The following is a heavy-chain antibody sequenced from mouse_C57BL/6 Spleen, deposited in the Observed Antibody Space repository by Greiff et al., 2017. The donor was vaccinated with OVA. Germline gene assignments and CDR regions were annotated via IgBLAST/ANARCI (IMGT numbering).Heavy chain of an antibody. CDR2: INPGSGGT. V-gene: IGHV1-54*01. Sequence: QVQLKESGAELVRPGTSVKVSCKASGYAFTNYLIEWVKQRPGQGLEWIGVINPGSGGTNYNEKFKGKATLTADKSSSTAYMQLSSLTSEDSAVYFCARSGIRGAYWGQGTLVTVSA. CDR1: GYAFTNYL. J-gene: IGHJ3*01. D-gene: IGHD3-2*02. CDR3: ARSGIRGAY.